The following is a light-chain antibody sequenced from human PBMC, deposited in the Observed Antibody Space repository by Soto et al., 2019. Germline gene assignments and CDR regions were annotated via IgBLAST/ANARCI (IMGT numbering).Light chain of an antibody. CDR2: SVS. Sequence: DIQMTQPPSSLSASVGDKVTIPCRASQSIGKHLNWYQPKPGKAPKFLIYSVSSMQSGVPSRFSGSGSGTDFTLTINSLQPEDAATYYSQQSYNTPSFGQGTKVDI. CDR3: QQSYNTPS. J-gene: IGKJ1*01. CDR1: QSIGKH. V-gene: IGKV1-39*01.